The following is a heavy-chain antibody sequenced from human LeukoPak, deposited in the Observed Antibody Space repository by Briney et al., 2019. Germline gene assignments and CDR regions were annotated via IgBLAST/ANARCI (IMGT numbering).Heavy chain of an antibody. Sequence: GGSLRLSCAASGFTVSNNYMSWVRQAPGKGLEWVSSISSSSSYIYYADSVKGRFTISRDNAENSLYLQMNSLRAEDTAVYYCARAGAAAGTNLPDDYWGQGTLVTVSS. D-gene: IGHD6-13*01. CDR3: ARAGAAAGTNLPDDY. V-gene: IGHV3-21*01. CDR2: ISSSSSYI. CDR1: GFTVSNNY. J-gene: IGHJ4*02.